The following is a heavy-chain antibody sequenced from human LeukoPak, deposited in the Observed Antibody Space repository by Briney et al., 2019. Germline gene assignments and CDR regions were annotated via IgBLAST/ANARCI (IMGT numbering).Heavy chain of an antibody. CDR3: AKPPYYYDSSGPHDYYYYYMDV. J-gene: IGHJ6*03. D-gene: IGHD3-22*01. Sequence: GGSLRLSCAASGFTFSSYGMHWVRQAPGKGLEWVAFIRYDGSNKYYADSVKGRFTISRDNSKNTLYLQMNSLRAEDTAVYYCAKPPYYYDSSGPHDYYYYYMDVWGKGTTVTISS. CDR1: GFTFSSYG. CDR2: IRYDGSNK. V-gene: IGHV3-30*02.